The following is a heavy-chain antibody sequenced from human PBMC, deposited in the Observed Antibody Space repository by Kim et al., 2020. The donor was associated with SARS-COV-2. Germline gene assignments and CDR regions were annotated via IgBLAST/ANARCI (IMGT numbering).Heavy chain of an antibody. D-gene: IGHD3-10*01. Sequence: SETLSLTCTVSGYSISSGYYWGWIRQPPGKGLEWIGSIYHSGSTYYNPSLKSRVTISVDTSKNQFSLKLSSVTAADTAVYYCARDRRLMVRGNYGMDVWGQGTTVTVSS. V-gene: IGHV4-38-2*02. CDR1: GYSISSGYY. CDR2: IYHSGST. J-gene: IGHJ6*02. CDR3: ARDRRLMVRGNYGMDV.